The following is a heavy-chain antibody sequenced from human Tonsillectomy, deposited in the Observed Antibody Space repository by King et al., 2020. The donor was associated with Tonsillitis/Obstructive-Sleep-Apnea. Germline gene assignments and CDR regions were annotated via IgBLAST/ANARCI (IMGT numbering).Heavy chain of an antibody. V-gene: IGHV3-33*01. CDR1: GFTFSSYG. J-gene: IGHJ3*02. CDR3: ARDRGGSHDHDAFDI. Sequence: VQLVESGGGVVQPGRSLRLSCAASGFTFSSYGMHWVRQAPGKGLEWVAVIWYDGSNKYYEDSVKGRFTISRDNSKNTLYLQMNSLRAEDTAVYYCARDRGGSHDHDAFDIWGQGTMVTVSS. D-gene: IGHD1-26*01. CDR2: IWYDGSNK.